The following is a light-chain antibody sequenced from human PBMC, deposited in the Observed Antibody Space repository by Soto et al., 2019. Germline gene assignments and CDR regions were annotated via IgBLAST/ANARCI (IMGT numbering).Light chain of an antibody. CDR3: QQRSNWPPN. CDR1: QSVSSY. Sequence: EIVLTQSPATLSLSPGERATLSCRASQSVSSYLAWYQQKPGQAPRLLIYDASNRATGIQARFSGSGSGTDFTLTIRSLEPEDFAVYYCQQRSNWPPNFGQGTRLEIK. V-gene: IGKV3-11*01. J-gene: IGKJ5*01. CDR2: DAS.